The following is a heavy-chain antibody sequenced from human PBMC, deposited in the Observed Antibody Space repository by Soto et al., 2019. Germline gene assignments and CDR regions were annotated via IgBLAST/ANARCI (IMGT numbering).Heavy chain of an antibody. V-gene: IGHV3-21*01. CDR2: ISSSISYI. CDR1: GFTFSRYS. CDR3: ARDDYGDSVEFGY. J-gene: IGHJ4*02. Sequence: PGGSLRLSCAASGFTFSRYSMNWVRQAPGKGLEWVSSISSSISYIYYADSVKGRFTISRDNAKNSLYLQMNSLRAEDTAVYYCARDDYGDSVEFGYWGQGTLVTVSS. D-gene: IGHD4-17*01.